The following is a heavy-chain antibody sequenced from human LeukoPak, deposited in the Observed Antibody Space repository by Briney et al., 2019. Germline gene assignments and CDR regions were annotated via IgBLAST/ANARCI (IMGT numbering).Heavy chain of an antibody. CDR3: ARDGPYSGSYH. CDR1: GYTFTGYY. D-gene: IGHD1-26*01. CDR2: IIPIFGTT. V-gene: IGHV1-69*06. J-gene: IGHJ5*02. Sequence: GASVKVSCKASGYTFTGYYMHWVRQAPGQGLEWMGQIIPIFGTTNYAQKFQGRLTLTADKSTGTAYMELYSLTSDDTAVYYCARDGPYSGSYHWGQGTLVTVSS.